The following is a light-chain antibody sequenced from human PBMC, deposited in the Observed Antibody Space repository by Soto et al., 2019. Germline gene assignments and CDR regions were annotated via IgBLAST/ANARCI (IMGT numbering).Light chain of an antibody. V-gene: IGKV3-20*01. Sequence: EIVFTQSPSTLSVSPGERATLSCRASQSVSSYLAWYQQKPGQAPRLLIYDASNRATGIPARFSGSGSGTDFTLTISRLEPEDFAVYYCQQYGSSPPITFGQGTRLEIK. CDR1: QSVSSY. CDR2: DAS. CDR3: QQYGSSPPIT. J-gene: IGKJ5*01.